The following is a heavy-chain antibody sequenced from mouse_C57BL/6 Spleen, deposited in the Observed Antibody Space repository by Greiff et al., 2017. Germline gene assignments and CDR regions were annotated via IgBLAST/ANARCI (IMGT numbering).Heavy chain of an antibody. CDR1: GYTFTSYW. V-gene: IGHV1-59*01. J-gene: IGHJ1*03. D-gene: IGHD4-1*01. CDR3: AREGTGTGYFDV. Sequence: VKLMESGAELVRPGTSVKLSCKASGYTFTSYWMHWVKQRPGQGLEWIGVIDPSDSYTNYNQKFKGKATLTVDTSSSTAYMQLSSLTSEDSAVYYCAREGTGTGYFDVWGTGTTVTVSS. CDR2: IDPSDSYT.